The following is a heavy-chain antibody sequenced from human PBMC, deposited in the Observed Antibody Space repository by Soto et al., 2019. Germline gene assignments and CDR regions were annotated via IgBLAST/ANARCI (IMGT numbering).Heavy chain of an antibody. CDR1: GYTSTSYY. Sequence: ASVKVSCKASGYTSTSYYMQWVRQAPGQGLEWMGIINPSGGSTSYAQKFQGRVTMTRDTSTSTVYMELSSLRSEDTAVYYCARDRSFHTTSGFFDYWGQGTVVTVSS. D-gene: IGHD3-3*01. CDR2: INPSGGST. V-gene: IGHV1-46*01. J-gene: IGHJ4*02. CDR3: ARDRSFHTTSGFFDY.